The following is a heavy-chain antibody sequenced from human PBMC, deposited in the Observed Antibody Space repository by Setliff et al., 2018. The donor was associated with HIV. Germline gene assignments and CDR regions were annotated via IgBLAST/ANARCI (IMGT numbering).Heavy chain of an antibody. D-gene: IGHD3-22*01. Sequence: GESLKISCAPSGFTFGSYAMSWVRQAPGKGLEWVSVISGSGGSPYYADSVKGRFTISRDNSKNTLYLQMNSLRAEDTAVYYCAKDLVYYDSSGDLDYWGQGTLVTVSS. CDR2: ISGSGGSP. J-gene: IGHJ4*02. V-gene: IGHV3-23*01. CDR1: GFTFGSYA. CDR3: AKDLVYYDSSGDLDY.